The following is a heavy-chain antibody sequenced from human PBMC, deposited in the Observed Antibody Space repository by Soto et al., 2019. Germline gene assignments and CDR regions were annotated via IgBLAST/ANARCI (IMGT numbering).Heavy chain of an antibody. Sequence: QVQLQESGPGLVKPSGTLSLTCAVSSGSISSSNWWSWVRQPPGKGLEWIGEIYHSGSTNYNPSLKSRGTISVDKSKNQFSLKLSSVTAADTAVYYCARGKDIAAAFDYWGQGTLVTVSS. J-gene: IGHJ4*02. CDR3: ARGKDIAAAFDY. CDR2: IYHSGST. CDR1: SGSISSSNW. V-gene: IGHV4-4*02. D-gene: IGHD6-13*01.